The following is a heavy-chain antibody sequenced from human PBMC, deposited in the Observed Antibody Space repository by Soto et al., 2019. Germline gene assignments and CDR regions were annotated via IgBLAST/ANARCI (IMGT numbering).Heavy chain of an antibody. CDR2: IYYSGST. CDR1: GASMSSGGYY. Sequence: QVQLQESGPGLVKPSQTLSLTCTVSGASMSSGGYYWTWIRQSPGKGLEWIGYIYYSGSTYYNPSLESRVAISLDTSRSQFSLTLHSVTAADTAIYYCASDRHNNFFAPWGQGTLVTVSS. V-gene: IGHV4-31*03. J-gene: IGHJ5*02. D-gene: IGHD6-6*01. CDR3: ASDRHNNFFAP.